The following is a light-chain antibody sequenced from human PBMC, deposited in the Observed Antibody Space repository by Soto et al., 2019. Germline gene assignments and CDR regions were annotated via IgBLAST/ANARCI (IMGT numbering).Light chain of an antibody. CDR1: SSDVGGYDY. CDR3: SSYASSSTLV. CDR2: DVS. Sequence: QSALTQPASVSGSPGQSITISCTGTSSDVGGYDYVSWYQQHPGKVPKLMIYDVSSRPSGVSNRFSGSKSGNTASLTISGLQAEDEADYYCSSYASSSTLVFGVGTKLTVL. V-gene: IGLV2-14*01. J-gene: IGLJ2*01.